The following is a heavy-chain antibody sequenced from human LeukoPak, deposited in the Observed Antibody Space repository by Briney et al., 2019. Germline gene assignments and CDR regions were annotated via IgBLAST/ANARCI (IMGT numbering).Heavy chain of an antibody. Sequence: GGSLRLSSAASGFTFSSYEMNWVRQAPGKGLEWVSYISSSGSTIYYADSVKGRFTISRDNAKNSLYLQMNSLRAEDTAVYYCARTYYDSSGYYDYWGQGTLVTVSS. CDR3: ARTYYDSSGYYDY. J-gene: IGHJ4*02. D-gene: IGHD3-22*01. V-gene: IGHV3-48*03. CDR1: GFTFSSYE. CDR2: ISSSGSTI.